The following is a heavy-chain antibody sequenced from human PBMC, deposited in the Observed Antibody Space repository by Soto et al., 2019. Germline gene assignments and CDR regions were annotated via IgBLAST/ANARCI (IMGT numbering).Heavy chain of an antibody. Sequence: QVQLVESGGGLVKPGGSLRLSCEASGFTLSDYYMTWIRQAPXXGLEWISYSSSSDTIISYADSVKGRFTISRDNAKTSLYLQMNSLRADDTAXYYCARAVKQWLVGGDYYYYYMDVWGKGTTVTVSS. CDR3: ARAVKQWLVGGDYYYYYMDV. CDR2: SSSSDTII. D-gene: IGHD6-19*01. J-gene: IGHJ6*03. V-gene: IGHV3-11*01. CDR1: GFTLSDYY.